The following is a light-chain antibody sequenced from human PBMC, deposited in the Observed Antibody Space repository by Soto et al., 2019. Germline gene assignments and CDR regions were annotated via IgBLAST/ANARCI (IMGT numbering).Light chain of an antibody. Sequence: DIQMTQSPPSLSEFVGDRATIPCRASQPITPNLRWYQQKPGKAPKVLISAASSLQSGVPSRFSGAGYGTDFTLTISSLQPEDFATYYCLQSHSTPWTFGQGTRVEIK. CDR3: LQSHSTPWT. CDR1: QPITPN. J-gene: IGKJ1*01. V-gene: IGKV1-39*01. CDR2: AAS.